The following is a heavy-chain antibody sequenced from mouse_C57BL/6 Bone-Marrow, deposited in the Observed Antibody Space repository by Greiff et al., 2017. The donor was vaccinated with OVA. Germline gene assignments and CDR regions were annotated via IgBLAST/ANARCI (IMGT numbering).Heavy chain of an antibody. CDR2: IYPGSGST. CDR1: GYTFTSYW. V-gene: IGHV1-55*01. CDR3: ARSKDYDYYAMDY. D-gene: IGHD2-4*01. J-gene: IGHJ4*01. Sequence: VQLQQPGAELVKPGASVKMSCKASGYTFTSYWITWVKQRPGQGLEWIGDIYPGSGSTNYNEKFKSKATLTVDTSSSTAYMQLSSLTSEDSAVYYCARSKDYDYYAMDYWGQGTSVTVSS.